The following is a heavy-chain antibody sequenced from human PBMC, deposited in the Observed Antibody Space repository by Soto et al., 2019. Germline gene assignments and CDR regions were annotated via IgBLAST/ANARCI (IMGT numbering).Heavy chain of an antibody. D-gene: IGHD3-3*01. CDR2: FDAEDGET. CDR1: GYTLTDLS. Sequence: QVQLVQSGAEVKKPGASVKVSCKVSGYTLTDLSMHWVRQAPGKGLEGMGGFDAEDGETIYAQKFQGRVNMTEDTATDTAYMELSRLRSEYTAVYYCATHRSGRFLEGVPEGSLGYWGQGTLVTVSS. V-gene: IGHV1-24*01. CDR3: ATHRSGRFLEGVPEGSLGY. J-gene: IGHJ4*02.